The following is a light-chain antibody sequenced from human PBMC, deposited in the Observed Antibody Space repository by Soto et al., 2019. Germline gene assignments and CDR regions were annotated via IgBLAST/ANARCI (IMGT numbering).Light chain of an antibody. V-gene: IGKV3-20*01. CDR1: QSVSSSY. CDR2: GAS. J-gene: IGKJ2*01. Sequence: EIVLTQSPGTLSLSPGERATLSCRASQSVSSSYFAWYQQKPGQAPRLLIHGASTRATGIPDRFSGSGSGTDFTLTISRLEPEDFAVYYCQHYGSSLYTFGQGTKLEIK. CDR3: QHYGSSLYT.